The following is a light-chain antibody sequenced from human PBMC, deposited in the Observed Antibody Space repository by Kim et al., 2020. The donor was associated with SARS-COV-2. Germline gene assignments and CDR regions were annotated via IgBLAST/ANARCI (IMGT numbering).Light chain of an antibody. J-gene: IGKJ1*01. CDR3: QKCDSAPWT. Sequence: ASVEDRVAITGRAVHDISNYLAWFQLKPGKAPKLLIYAESALQPGVPSRFSGSGSGTDFTLTVTSLQPEDVATYYCQKCDSAPWTFGQGTKVDIK. CDR1: HDISNY. V-gene: IGKV1-27*01. CDR2: AES.